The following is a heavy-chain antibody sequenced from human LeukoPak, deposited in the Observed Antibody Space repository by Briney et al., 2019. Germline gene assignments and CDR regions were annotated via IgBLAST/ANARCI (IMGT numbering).Heavy chain of an antibody. J-gene: IGHJ5*02. Sequence: VASVNVSCKASGYTFTGYYMHWVRHAPGQGLEWMGWINPDSGDTNYAQKFQGRVTMTRDTSMSTAYMEVSRLTSDDTAVYFCARDMLAVPSNWFDPWGQGTLVTVSS. CDR2: INPDSGDT. CDR1: GYTFTGYY. D-gene: IGHD2-8*01. CDR3: ARDMLAVPSNWFDP. V-gene: IGHV1-2*02.